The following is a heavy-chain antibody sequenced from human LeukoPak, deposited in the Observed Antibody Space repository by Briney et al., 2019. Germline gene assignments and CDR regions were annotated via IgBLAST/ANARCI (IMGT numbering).Heavy chain of an antibody. J-gene: IGHJ4*02. Sequence: GGSLRLSCAASGFTFSSYSMNCVRQAPGKGLEWVSSISSSSSYIYYADSVKGRFTISRDNAKNSLYLQMNSLRAEDTAVYYCARAAAGSSGWYYDYWGQGTLVTVSS. V-gene: IGHV3-21*01. D-gene: IGHD6-19*01. CDR3: ARAAAGSSGWYYDY. CDR2: ISSSSSYI. CDR1: GFTFSSYS.